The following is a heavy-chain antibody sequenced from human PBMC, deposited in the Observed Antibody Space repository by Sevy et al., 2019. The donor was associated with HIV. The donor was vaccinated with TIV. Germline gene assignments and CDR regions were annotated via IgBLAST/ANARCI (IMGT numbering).Heavy chain of an antibody. CDR1: GFTFSSYA. V-gene: IGHV3-30-3*01. CDR2: MSSDGSNK. J-gene: IGHJ4*02. Sequence: GGSLRLSCAASGFTFSSYAMHWVRQAPGKGLEWVAVMSSDGSNKYYAYSVKGRFTISRDNSKNTLYLQMNSLRVEDTAVYYCARELSSLIPLFDYWGQGTLVTVSS. D-gene: IGHD6-6*01. CDR3: ARELSSLIPLFDY.